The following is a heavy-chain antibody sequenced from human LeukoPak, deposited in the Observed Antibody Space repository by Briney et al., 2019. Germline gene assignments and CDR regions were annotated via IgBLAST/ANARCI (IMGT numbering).Heavy chain of an antibody. CDR3: AKDTRLTGPPWYFDL. D-gene: IGHD7-27*01. J-gene: IGHJ2*01. Sequence: PGRSLRLSCAASGFTFDDYAMHWVRQAPGKGLEWVSGISWNSGSIGYADSVKGRFTISRDSAKNSLYLQMNSLRAEDTALYYCAKDTRLTGPPWYFDLWGRGTLVTVSS. CDR2: ISWNSGSI. V-gene: IGHV3-9*01. CDR1: GFTFDDYA.